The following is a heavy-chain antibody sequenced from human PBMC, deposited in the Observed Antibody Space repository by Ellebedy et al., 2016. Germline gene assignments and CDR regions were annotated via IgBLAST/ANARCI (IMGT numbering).Heavy chain of an antibody. CDR1: GFTFSSYA. J-gene: IGHJ4*02. CDR2: ISGSGGNT. D-gene: IGHD6-19*01. V-gene: IGHV3-23*01. CDR3: AKVGRITVAGTVDY. Sequence: GESLKISXAASGFTFSSYAMSWVRQAPGKGLEWVSGISGSGGNTYYADSVKGRFTISRDNSKNTLFLQMNSLRAEDTAVYYCAKVGRITVAGTVDYWGQGTLVTVSS.